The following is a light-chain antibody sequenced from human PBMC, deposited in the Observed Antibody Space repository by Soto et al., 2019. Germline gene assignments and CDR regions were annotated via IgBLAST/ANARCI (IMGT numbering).Light chain of an antibody. Sequence: DIQMTQSPSTLSASVGDRVTITCRASQSISSRLAWYQQKPGKAPKLLIYDASSLESGVPSRFSGSGSGTEFTLTISSLQPDDFATYYCQQYNSYLLTFGQGTKVEIK. CDR1: QSISSR. CDR2: DAS. CDR3: QQYNSYLLT. V-gene: IGKV1-5*01. J-gene: IGKJ1*01.